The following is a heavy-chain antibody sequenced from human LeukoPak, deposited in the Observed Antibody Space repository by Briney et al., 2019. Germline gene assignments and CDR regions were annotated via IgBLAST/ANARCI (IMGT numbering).Heavy chain of an antibody. V-gene: IGHV3-33*01. CDR1: GFTFSSYG. CDR2: IWYDGSNK. CDR3: ARADSGNYLFDY. D-gene: IGHD1-26*01. J-gene: IGHJ4*02. Sequence: PGRSLRLSCAASGFTFSSYGMHWVRQAPGKGLEWVAVIWYDGSNKYYTDSVKGRFTISRNNSKDTLYLQMNSLRAEDTAVYSCARADSGNYLFDYWGQGTLVTVSS.